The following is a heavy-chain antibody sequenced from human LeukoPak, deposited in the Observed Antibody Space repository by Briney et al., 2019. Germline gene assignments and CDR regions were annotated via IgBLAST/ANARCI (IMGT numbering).Heavy chain of an antibody. Sequence: SVKVSCKASGGTFSDHAVSWVRQAPGQGLEWMGGIIPIFGTANYAQKFQGRVTITTDESTSTAYMELSSLRSEDTAVYYCARGHYYDSSGYPRDFDYWGQGTLVTVSS. CDR2: IIPIFGTA. D-gene: IGHD3-22*01. CDR1: GGTFSDHA. CDR3: ARGHYYDSSGYPRDFDY. V-gene: IGHV1-69*05. J-gene: IGHJ4*02.